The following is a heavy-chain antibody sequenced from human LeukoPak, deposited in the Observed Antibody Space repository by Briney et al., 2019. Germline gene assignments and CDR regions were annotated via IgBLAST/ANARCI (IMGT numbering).Heavy chain of an antibody. CDR1: GYTFYTYG. J-gene: IGHJ5*02. D-gene: IGHD6-25*01. V-gene: IGHV1-18*04. CDR3: ARDGSGHWFDP. CDR2: IKAYNGDT. Sequence: VASVKVSCKASGYTFYTYGISWVRQAPGQGLEWMGWIKAYNGDTNHAQKFQGRVTMTTDTSTTTAYMELGSLRSDDTAVYYCARDGSGHWFDPWGQGTLVTVSS.